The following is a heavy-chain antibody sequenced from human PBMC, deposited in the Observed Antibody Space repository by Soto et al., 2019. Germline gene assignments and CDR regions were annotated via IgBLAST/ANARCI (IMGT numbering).Heavy chain of an antibody. CDR3: ARDTIPAAISYRYDAMDV. V-gene: IGHV1-69*01. CDR2: IIPIFETT. J-gene: IGHJ6*02. Sequence: QVQLVQSGAEVKKPGSSVKVSCKASGGTFSNYAFSWVRQVPGQGLEWMGGIIPIFETTNYAQKFQGRVTITADESTSTTYMELSSLSSEDTAVFFCARDTIPAAISYRYDAMDVWGQGTTVTVSS. D-gene: IGHD2-2*01. CDR1: GGTFSNYA.